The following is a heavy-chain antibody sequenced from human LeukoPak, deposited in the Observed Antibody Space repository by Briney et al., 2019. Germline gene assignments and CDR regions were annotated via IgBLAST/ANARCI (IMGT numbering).Heavy chain of an antibody. D-gene: IGHD3-10*01. CDR2: ISSSSRYI. J-gene: IGHJ3*02. V-gene: IGHV3-21*01. CDR1: GFTFSSYS. CDR3: ARGVRGVGGAFDI. Sequence: GGPLRLSCAASGFTFSSYSMNWVRQAPGKGLEWVSSISSSSRYIYYADSVKGRFTISRDNAKNALYLQMNSLRAEDTAVYYCARGVRGVGGAFDIWGQGTMVTVSS.